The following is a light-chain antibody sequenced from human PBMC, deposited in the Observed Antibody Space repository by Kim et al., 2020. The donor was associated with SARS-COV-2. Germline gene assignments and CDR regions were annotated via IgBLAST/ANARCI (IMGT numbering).Light chain of an antibody. J-gene: IGLJ2*01. CDR3: NSRDSNDNVV. CDR1: SLRSYY. V-gene: IGLV3-19*01. CDR2: GKN. Sequence: SSELTQDRAVSVALGQTVRITCQGDSLRSYYATWYQQKPGQAPILVIYGKNNRPSGFPDRFSGSSSGNTASLTITGTQAGDEADYYCNSRDSNDNVVFGGGTQLTVL.